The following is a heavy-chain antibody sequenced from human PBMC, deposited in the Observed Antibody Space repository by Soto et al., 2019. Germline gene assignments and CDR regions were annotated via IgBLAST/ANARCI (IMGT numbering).Heavy chain of an antibody. CDR3: ASAPSALYDY. CDR2: MYSGGGT. CDR1: GFSVNNY. J-gene: IGHJ4*02. V-gene: IGHV3-53*01. Sequence: LRLSCAASGFSVNNYMSWVRQAPGKGLEWVSVMYSGGGTWYTDSVRGRFAISRDNSKNTLYLQMNSLRAEDTALYYCASAPSALYDYWGQGTLVTVSS. D-gene: IGHD3-16*01.